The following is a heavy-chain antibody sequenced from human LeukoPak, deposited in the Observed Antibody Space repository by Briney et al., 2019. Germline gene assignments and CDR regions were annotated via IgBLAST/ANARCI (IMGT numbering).Heavy chain of an antibody. Sequence: SETLSLTCAVYGGSFSGYYWSWIRQPPGKGLEWIGEINHSGSTNYNPSLKSRVTISVDTSKNQFSLKLSSVTAADTAVYYCARGALRYFDWLPSPSWFDPWGQGTLVTVSS. D-gene: IGHD3-9*01. J-gene: IGHJ5*02. V-gene: IGHV4-34*01. CDR2: INHSGST. CDR3: ARGALRYFDWLPSPSWFDP. CDR1: GGSFSGYY.